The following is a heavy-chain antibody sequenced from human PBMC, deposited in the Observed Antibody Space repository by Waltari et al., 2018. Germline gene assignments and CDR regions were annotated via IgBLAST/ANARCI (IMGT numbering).Heavy chain of an antibody. Sequence: EVQLVESGGGLIQPGGSLRLSCAASGFTVSRNYMSWVRQSPGKGVEWVSVIYSGGSTYYADSAKGRVSISSENSKNTQYLKMNSLRAKDTAVYYCARVPLFDAFDIWGQGTMCTVSS. CDR2: IYSGGST. CDR1: GFTVSRNY. CDR3: ARVPLFDAFDI. D-gene: IGHD3-10*02. J-gene: IGHJ3*02. V-gene: IGHV3-53*01.